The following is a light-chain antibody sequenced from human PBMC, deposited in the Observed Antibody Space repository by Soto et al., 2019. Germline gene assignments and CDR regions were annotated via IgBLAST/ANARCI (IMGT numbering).Light chain of an antibody. V-gene: IGKV1-39*01. J-gene: IGKJ5*01. CDR3: QQSYNTPIT. Sequence: DIKMTHSPSFLFASVGDRVKITFRASQTISNYLNWYQQKSGRAPELLVYAASNLQSGVPSRFTGSGSGTHFSLTISGLEPADFATYFCQQSYNTPITFGQGTRLEI. CDR2: AAS. CDR1: QTISNY.